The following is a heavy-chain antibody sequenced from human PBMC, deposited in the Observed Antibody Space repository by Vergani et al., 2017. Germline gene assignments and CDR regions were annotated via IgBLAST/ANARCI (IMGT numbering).Heavy chain of an antibody. V-gene: IGHV3-30*18. Sequence: QVQLVESGGGVVQPGKSLRLSCATSVLPSSSHGMHWVRQAPGKGLEWVAVISFDGTQTYYADSVKGRFTISRDNSKNTLSLQMNSLRVEDTAVYYCAKEGGFSDSSGNFYEGYYFDHWGQGTLFAVSS. CDR1: VLPSSSHG. J-gene: IGHJ4*02. CDR3: AKEGGFSDSSGNFYEGYYFDH. D-gene: IGHD3-22*01. CDR2: ISFDGTQT.